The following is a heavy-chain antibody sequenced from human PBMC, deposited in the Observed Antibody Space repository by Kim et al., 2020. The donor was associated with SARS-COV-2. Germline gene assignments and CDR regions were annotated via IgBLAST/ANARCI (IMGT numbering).Heavy chain of an antibody. J-gene: IGHJ4*02. D-gene: IGHD2-8*01. Sequence: TYRPSFQGNVTISADKSISTAYLQWSSLKASDTAMYYCARHFSRTNGVYVWGQGTLVTVSS. V-gene: IGHV5-10-1*01. CDR3: ARHFSRTNGVYV.